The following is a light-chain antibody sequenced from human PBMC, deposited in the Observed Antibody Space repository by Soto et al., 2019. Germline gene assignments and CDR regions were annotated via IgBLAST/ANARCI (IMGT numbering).Light chain of an antibody. CDR2: DNN. Sequence: QSVLTQPPSVSAAPGQKVTISCSGSSSNIGNNYVSWYQQLPGTAPKLLIYDNNKRPSGIPDRFSGSKSGTSATLGITGLQTGDEADYYCGTRDISLSDGYVFGTGTKVTVL. CDR1: SSNIGNNY. CDR3: GTRDISLSDGYV. J-gene: IGLJ1*01. V-gene: IGLV1-51*01.